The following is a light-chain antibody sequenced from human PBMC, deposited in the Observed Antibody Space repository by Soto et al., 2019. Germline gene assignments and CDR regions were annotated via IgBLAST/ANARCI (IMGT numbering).Light chain of an antibody. CDR2: DVS. CDR1: SSDVGGYNY. J-gene: IGLJ3*02. V-gene: IGLV2-14*01. CDR3: RSYTSSGTFGV. Sequence: QSALTQPASVSGSPGQSITISCTGTSSDVGGYNYVSWYQQHPGKAPKLMIYDVSNRPSGVSNRFSGSKSGNTASLNISGLQGEDEDDYYCRSYTSSGTFGVFGGGTKLTVL.